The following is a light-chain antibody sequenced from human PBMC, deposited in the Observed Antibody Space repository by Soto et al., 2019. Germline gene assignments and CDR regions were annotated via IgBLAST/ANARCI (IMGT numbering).Light chain of an antibody. CDR2: GAS. CDR1: QSVSRSY. CDR3: QQYGSGAT. V-gene: IGKV3-20*01. Sequence: EIVRTRSPATLSLSPGEGASVSCGASQSVSRSYLAWYQQTPGQAPXXLIYGASSRATGIPDRLSGSGSGTDFPLTISRMAPEDFAVYYCQQYGSGATFGHGTKVDIK. J-gene: IGKJ1*01.